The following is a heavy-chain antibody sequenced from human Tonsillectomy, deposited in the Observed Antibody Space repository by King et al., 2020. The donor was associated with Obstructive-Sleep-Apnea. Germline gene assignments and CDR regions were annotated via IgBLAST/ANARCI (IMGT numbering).Heavy chain of an antibody. CDR2: IKQDGSKT. CDR1: GFTFTNYW. Sequence: QLVQSGGGLVQPGGSLRLSCAASGFTFTNYWMTWVRQSPGKGPEWVANIKQDGSKTNYVDSVKGRFTISRDNAKNSLYLEMNSLRVEDTAVYHCATGNDDSTAYRPQHYWGQGTLVTVSS. V-gene: IGHV3-7*03. CDR3: ATGNDDSTAYRPQHY. D-gene: IGHD3-22*01. J-gene: IGHJ4*02.